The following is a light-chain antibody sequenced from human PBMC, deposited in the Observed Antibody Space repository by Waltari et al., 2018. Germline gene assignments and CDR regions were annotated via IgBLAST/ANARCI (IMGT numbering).Light chain of an antibody. CDR1: QSLLHSNGNTC. CDR2: RVS. V-gene: IGKV2-29*02. Sequence: DIVITQTPLSLPVTPGEPASISCRSSQSLLHSNGNTCLYWYLQKPGQPPRLLIYRVSNRFSGVPDRFSGSGSGTDFTLKISRVEAEDVGVYYCMQALQTPRTFGQGTKVEIK. J-gene: IGKJ1*01. CDR3: MQALQTPRT.